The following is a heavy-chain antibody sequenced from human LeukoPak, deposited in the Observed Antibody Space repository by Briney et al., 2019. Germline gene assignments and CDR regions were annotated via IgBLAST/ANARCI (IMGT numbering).Heavy chain of an antibody. CDR1: GGSISSYY. CDR3: ASGEAVAGTLGY. CDR2: IYYSGST. Sequence: SETLSLTCTVSGGSISSYYWSWIRQPPGKGLEWIGYIYYSGSTNYNPSLKSRVTISVDTSKNQFSLKLSSVTAADTAVYYCASGEAVAGTLGYWGQGTLVTVSS. D-gene: IGHD6-19*01. V-gene: IGHV4-59*01. J-gene: IGHJ4*02.